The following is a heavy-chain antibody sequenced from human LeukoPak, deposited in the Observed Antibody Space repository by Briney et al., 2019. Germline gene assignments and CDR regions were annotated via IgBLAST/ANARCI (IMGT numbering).Heavy chain of an antibody. CDR2: ISGNGGST. D-gene: IGHD6-13*01. CDR1: GFTFSSYA. CDR3: ANTGYSSSWGEYFQH. Sequence: PGGSLRLSCAASGFTFSSYAMSWVRQAPGKGLEWVSAISGNGGSTYYADSVKGRFTISRDNSKNTLYLQMNSLRAEDTAVYYCANTGYSSSWGEYFQHWGQGTLVTVSS. J-gene: IGHJ1*01. V-gene: IGHV3-23*01.